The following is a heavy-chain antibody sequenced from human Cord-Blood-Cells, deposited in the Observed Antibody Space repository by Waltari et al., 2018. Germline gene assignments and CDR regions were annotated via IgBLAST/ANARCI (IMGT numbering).Heavy chain of an antibody. CDR1: GFTFGDYA. Sequence: EVQLVESGGGLVQPGRSLRLSCTASGFTFGDYAMSWVRQAPGKGLEWVGFIRSKAYGGTTEYAASVKGRFTISRDDAKSIAYLKMNSLKTEDTAVYYCTRGVPAAIFMWGYFDYWGQGTLVTVSS. J-gene: IGHJ4*02. CDR3: TRGVPAAIFMWGYFDY. D-gene: IGHD2-2*02. CDR2: IRSKAYGGTT. V-gene: IGHV3-49*04.